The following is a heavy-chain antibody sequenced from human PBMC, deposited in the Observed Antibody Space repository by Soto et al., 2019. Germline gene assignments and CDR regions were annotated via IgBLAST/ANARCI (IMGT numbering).Heavy chain of an antibody. CDR1: GFTFSSYS. Sequence: PGGSLRLSCAASGFTFSSYSMNWVRQAPGKGLEWVSSISSSSSYIYYADSVKGRFTISRDNAKNSLYLQMNSLRAEDTAVYYCARADFWSGYWPDYWGQGTLVTVYS. CDR3: ARADFWSGYWPDY. V-gene: IGHV3-21*01. CDR2: ISSSSSYI. J-gene: IGHJ4*02. D-gene: IGHD3-3*01.